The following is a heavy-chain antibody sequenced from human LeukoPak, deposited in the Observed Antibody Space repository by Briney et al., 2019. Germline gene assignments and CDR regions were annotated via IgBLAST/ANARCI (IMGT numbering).Heavy chain of an antibody. CDR1: GYTFVGYY. V-gene: IGHV1-2*02. J-gene: IGHJ4*02. D-gene: IGHD5-12*01. Sequence: ASVKVSCKASGYTFVGYYLHWVRQAPGQGLEWMAWIDPYTGNTHYAQKSQGRITVTRDTSVSTTHMELSWLTSDDTARYYCAREYSASEHWGQGTLVTVSS. CDR2: IDPYTGNT. CDR3: AREYSASEH.